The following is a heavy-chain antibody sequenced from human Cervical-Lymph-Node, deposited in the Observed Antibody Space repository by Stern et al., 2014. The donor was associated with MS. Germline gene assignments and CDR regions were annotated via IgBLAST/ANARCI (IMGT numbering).Heavy chain of an antibody. Sequence: VQLVQSGAELKKPGESLKISCKTSGYNFINYWIAWVRQVPGKGLEWIGLIYPGDSDIRYSPSFQGRVTMSVDKSITTAYLQWNNLRASDTAVYFCARWSVACDYWGQGALITVSS. CDR1: GYNFINYW. V-gene: IGHV5-51*03. CDR3: ARWSVACDY. J-gene: IGHJ4*02. CDR2: IYPGDSDI.